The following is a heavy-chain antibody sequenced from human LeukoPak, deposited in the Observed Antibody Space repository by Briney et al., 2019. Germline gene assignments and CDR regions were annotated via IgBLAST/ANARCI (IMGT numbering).Heavy chain of an antibody. CDR1: GFTFSSYG. V-gene: IGHV3-30*02. Sequence: GGSLRLSCAAPGFTFSSYGMHWVRQAPGKGLEWVAFIRYDGSNKYYADSVKGRFTISRDNSKNSLYLQMNSLRTEDTALYYCAKDIGPDPNGSDYWGQGTLVTVSS. J-gene: IGHJ4*02. D-gene: IGHD1-1*01. CDR3: AKDIGPDPNGSDY. CDR2: IRYDGSNK.